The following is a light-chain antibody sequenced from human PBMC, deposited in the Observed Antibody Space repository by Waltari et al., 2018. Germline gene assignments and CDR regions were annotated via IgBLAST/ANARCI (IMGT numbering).Light chain of an antibody. J-gene: IGLJ3*02. CDR2: DGS. CDR3: QVWDSSSDHWV. CDR1: NFGSKS. V-gene: IGLV3-21*02. Sequence: SYVLTQPPSVSVAPGQTARLTCGVKNFGSKSVHWYQQKPCQAPVLVVYDGSDRPPWIPERFSGSNSGNTATLAISRVEAGDEADYYCQVWDSSSDHWVFGGGTKLTVL.